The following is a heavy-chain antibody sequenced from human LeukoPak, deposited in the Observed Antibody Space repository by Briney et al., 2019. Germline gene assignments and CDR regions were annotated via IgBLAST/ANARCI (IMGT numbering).Heavy chain of an antibody. V-gene: IGHV3-13*05. CDR2: IGTAGDP. CDR3: AKDSRYCSSTSCYSASDY. Sequence: GGSLRLSCAASGFTFSSYDMHWVRQATGKGLEWVSAIGTAGDPYYPGSVKGRFTISRDNSKNTLYLQMNSLRAEDTAVYYCAKDSRYCSSTSCYSASDYWGQGTLVTVSS. D-gene: IGHD2-2*01. CDR1: GFTFSSYD. J-gene: IGHJ4*02.